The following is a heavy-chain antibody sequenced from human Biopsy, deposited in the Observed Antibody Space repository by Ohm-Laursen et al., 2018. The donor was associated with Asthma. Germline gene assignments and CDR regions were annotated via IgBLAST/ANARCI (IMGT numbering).Heavy chain of an antibody. J-gene: IGHJ3*02. CDR1: RFTYE. Sequence: SLRLSCSASRFTYEMHWVRQAPGKGLEWVGVISKDASTQDYADSVKGRFTMARDNSKNTLDLQMNGLREEDTAVYYCVRDGTDDAFDIWGQGTVVSVSS. V-gene: IGHV3-30*01. D-gene: IGHD1-1*01. CDR2: ISKDASTQ. CDR3: VRDGTDDAFDI.